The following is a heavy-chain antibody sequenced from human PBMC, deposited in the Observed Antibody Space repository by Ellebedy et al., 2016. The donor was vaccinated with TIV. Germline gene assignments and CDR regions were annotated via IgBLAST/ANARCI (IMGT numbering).Heavy chain of an antibody. J-gene: IGHJ4*02. Sequence: AASVKVSCKASGDTFTDYYFHWVRQAPGQGLEWMAWINPNTGGTGYAQKFQDRVTVTRNPSINTVYMELSNLRSDDTAVYYCARTRRQLAFDYWGQGTLITVSS. D-gene: IGHD6-6*01. CDR2: INPNTGGT. CDR3: ARTRRQLAFDY. CDR1: GDTFTDYY. V-gene: IGHV1-2*02.